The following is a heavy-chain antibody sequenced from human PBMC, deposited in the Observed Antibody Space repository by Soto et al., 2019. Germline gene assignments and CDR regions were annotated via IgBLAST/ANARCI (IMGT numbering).Heavy chain of an antibody. V-gene: IGHV3-30*18. J-gene: IGHJ4*02. CDR3: AKTITTFGGSSTGRGALLDY. Sequence: QVQLVESGGGVVQPGRTLRLSCAASGFTFSAFGMHWVRQAPGKGLEWVAVISNDGNHEYYADSVKGRFSISRDNSKNTCYQEMNSLSSEDTAVYFCAKTITTFGGSSTGRGALLDYWGQGILVTVSS. D-gene: IGHD3-3*01. CDR2: ISNDGNHE. CDR1: GFTFSAFG.